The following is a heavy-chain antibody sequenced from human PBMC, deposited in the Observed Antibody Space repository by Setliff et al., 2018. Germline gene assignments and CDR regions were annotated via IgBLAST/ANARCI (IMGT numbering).Heavy chain of an antibody. Sequence: SETLSLTCNVSGVSLSGHYWTWIRQPPGKGLEWVGYISHRGSTNYIPSLKSRATLSVDKSKNQFSLKLTSVTAADTAVYFCERGGRDSYGRGHAFDMWGQGTMVT. D-gene: IGHD5-18*01. CDR3: ERGGRDSYGRGHAFDM. CDR1: GVSLSGHY. CDR2: ISHRGST. V-gene: IGHV4-59*11. J-gene: IGHJ3*02.